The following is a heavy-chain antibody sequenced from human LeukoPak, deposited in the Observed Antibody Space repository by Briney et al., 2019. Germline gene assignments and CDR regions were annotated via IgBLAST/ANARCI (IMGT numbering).Heavy chain of an antibody. CDR1: GGSITDYF. CDR3: ARGIFGGFGELFEFDY. J-gene: IGHJ4*02. CDR2: INHSGSS. D-gene: IGHD3-10*01. V-gene: IGHV4-34*01. Sequence: SETLSLTCALSGGSITDYFYNWVRQPPGKGLEWIGEINHSGSSTYNPSLKSRVIISLDTSKNQFSLQLNSVTPEDTAVYYCARGIFGGFGELFEFDYWGQGTLVTVSS.